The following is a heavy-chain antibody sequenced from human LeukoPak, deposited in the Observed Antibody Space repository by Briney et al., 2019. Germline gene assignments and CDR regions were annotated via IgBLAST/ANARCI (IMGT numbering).Heavy chain of an antibody. J-gene: IGHJ4*02. D-gene: IGHD2-15*01. V-gene: IGHV3-23*01. CDR3: AKQLGYCSDGSCYFPY. CDR1: GFSFSDAW. CDR2: ISNNGGYT. Sequence: GGSLRLSCAASGFSFSDAWMNWVRQAPGKGLEWVSAISNNGGYTYYADAVQGRFTISRDNSKSTLCLQMNSLRAEDTAVYYCAKQLGYCSDGSCYFPYWGQGTLVTVSS.